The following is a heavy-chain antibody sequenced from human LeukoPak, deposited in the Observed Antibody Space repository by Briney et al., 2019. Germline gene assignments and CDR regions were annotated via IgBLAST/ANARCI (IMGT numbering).Heavy chain of an antibody. D-gene: IGHD3-22*01. J-gene: IGHJ4*02. CDR2: IYTSGST. Sequence: SETLSLTCTVSGGSISSGSYYWSWIRQPAGKGLEWIGRIYTSGSTNYNPSLKSRVTISVDTSKNQFSLKLSSVTAADTAVYYCASATYYYDSSGSPLVYWGQGTLVTVSS. CDR1: GGSISSGSYY. CDR3: ASATYYYDSSGSPLVY. V-gene: IGHV4-61*02.